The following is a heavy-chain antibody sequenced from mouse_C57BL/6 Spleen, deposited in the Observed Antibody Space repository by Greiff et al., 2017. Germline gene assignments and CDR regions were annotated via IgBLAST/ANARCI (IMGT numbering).Heavy chain of an antibody. Sequence: EVQLQQSGAELVRPGASVKLSCTASGFNIKDDYMHWVKQRPEQGLEWIGWIDPENGDTEYASKFQGKATITAATASNTAYLQLSSLTSEDTAVYYCTRGYGDYWGQGTTLTVSS. J-gene: IGHJ2*01. V-gene: IGHV14-4*01. CDR3: TRGYGDY. D-gene: IGHD2-2*01. CDR2: IDPENGDT. CDR1: GFNIKDDY.